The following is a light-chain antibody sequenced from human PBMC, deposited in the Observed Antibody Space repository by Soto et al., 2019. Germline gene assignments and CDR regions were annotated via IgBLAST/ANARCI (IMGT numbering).Light chain of an antibody. J-gene: IGLJ1*01. V-gene: IGLV1-40*01. Sequence: QSVLTQPPSVSGAPGQRVTISCTGSSSNSGTDFDVHWYQQLPGTAPKLLIYGDTNRPSGVPDRFSGSKSGTSASLAITGLQAEDEADYYCSSYTSSNTLLFGTGTKLTVL. CDR3: SSYTSSNTLL. CDR1: SSNSGTDFD. CDR2: GDT.